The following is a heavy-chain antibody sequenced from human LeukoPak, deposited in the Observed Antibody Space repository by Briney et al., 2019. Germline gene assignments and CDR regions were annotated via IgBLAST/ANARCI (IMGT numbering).Heavy chain of an antibody. J-gene: IGHJ4*02. CDR3: ARGAAAAAY. D-gene: IGHD6-25*01. CDR1: GGSISSGDYY. Sequence: PSQTLSLTCTVSGGSISSGDYYWSWIRQPPGKGLEWIGYICYSGSTYSNPSLKSRLTISLDTSKNQFSLKLSSVTAADTAVYYCARGAAAAAYWGQGTLVTVSS. V-gene: IGHV4-30-4*08. CDR2: ICYSGST.